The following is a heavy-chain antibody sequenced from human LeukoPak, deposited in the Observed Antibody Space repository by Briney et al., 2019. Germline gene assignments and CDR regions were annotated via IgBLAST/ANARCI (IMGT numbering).Heavy chain of an antibody. D-gene: IGHD6-6*01. CDR3: ATPSSSSNLFDY. CDR1: GVSLSTFY. Sequence: SETLSLTCTVSGVSLSTFYWSWIRQPPGKGLEWIGYIYYSGTTNYKPSLKSRVTISVDTSKNQFSLKLSSVTAADTAVYYCATPSSSSNLFDYWGQGTLVTVSS. V-gene: IGHV4-59*01. CDR2: IYYSGTT. J-gene: IGHJ4*02.